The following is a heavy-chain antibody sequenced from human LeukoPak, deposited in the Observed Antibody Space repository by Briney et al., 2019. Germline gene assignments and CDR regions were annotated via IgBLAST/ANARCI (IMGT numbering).Heavy chain of an antibody. Sequence: GGSLRLSCAASGFTFIHYSMHWVRQAPGKGLEWVSSISSSNSFIYYADSLKGRFTISRDNAKNSLYLQMNSLRAEDTAVYYCARDDAFDIWGQGTMVTVSS. V-gene: IGHV3-21*04. CDR2: ISSSNSFI. CDR1: GFTFIHYS. J-gene: IGHJ3*02. CDR3: ARDDAFDI.